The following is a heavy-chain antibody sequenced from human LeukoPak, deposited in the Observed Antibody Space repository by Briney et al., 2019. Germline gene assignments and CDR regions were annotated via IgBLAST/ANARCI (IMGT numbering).Heavy chain of an antibody. CDR1: GYTFNTYG. V-gene: IGHV7-4-1*02. CDR2: INTKTGNP. J-gene: IGHJ4*02. CDR3: ARDNYYHYDY. D-gene: IGHD3-10*01. Sequence: VASVKVSCKPSGYTFNTYGVNWVRQAPGQGLEWMGWINTKTGNPTYAQGFTGRFVFSLDTSVSTAYLQISSLKAEDTAVYYCARDNYYHYDYWGQGTLVTVSS.